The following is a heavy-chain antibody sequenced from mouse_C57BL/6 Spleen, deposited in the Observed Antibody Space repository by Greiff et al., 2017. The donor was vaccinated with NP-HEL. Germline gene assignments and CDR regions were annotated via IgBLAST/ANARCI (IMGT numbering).Heavy chain of an antibody. V-gene: IGHV1-9*01. CDR3: AKRTGTTFAY. J-gene: IGHJ3*01. D-gene: IGHD4-1*01. CDR1: GYTFTGYW. Sequence: QVQLQQSGAELMKPGASVKLSCKATGYTFTGYWIEWVKQRPGHGLEWIGEILPGSGSTNYNEKFKGKATFTADTSSNTAYMQLSSLTTEDSASYYCAKRTGTTFAYWGQGTLVTVSA. CDR2: ILPGSGST.